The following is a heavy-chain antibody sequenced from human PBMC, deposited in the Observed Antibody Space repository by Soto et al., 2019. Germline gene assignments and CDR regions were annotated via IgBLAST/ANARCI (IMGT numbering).Heavy chain of an antibody. Sequence: SETMSLTSPVSGGSISVFYWSWIRPPPGKVLEWIGDINYTENTIYNPSLNSQVTMSVDKSKNQFSLHLNYVVAEDAAVYYFAKGGASSKCLDPWGQGTLVTVSS. J-gene: IGHJ5*02. CDR1: GGSISVFY. CDR2: INYTENT. D-gene: IGHD3-16*01. CDR3: AKGGASSKCLDP. V-gene: IGHV4-59*01.